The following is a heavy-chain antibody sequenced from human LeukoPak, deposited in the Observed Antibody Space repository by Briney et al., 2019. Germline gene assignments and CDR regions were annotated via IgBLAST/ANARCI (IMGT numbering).Heavy chain of an antibody. J-gene: IGHJ4*02. CDR2: ISSSSSYI. CDR1: GFTFSSYS. Sequence: GGSLRLSCAASGFTFSSYSMNWVRQAPGKGLEWVSSISSSSSYIYYADSVKGRFTNSRDNAKNSLYLQMNSLRAEDTAVYYCARGGAMVRGVSPLDYWGQGTPVTVSS. CDR3: ARGGAMVRGVSPLDY. V-gene: IGHV3-21*01. D-gene: IGHD3-10*01.